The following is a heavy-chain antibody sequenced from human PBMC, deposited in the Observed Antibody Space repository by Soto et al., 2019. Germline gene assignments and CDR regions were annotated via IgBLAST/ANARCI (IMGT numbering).Heavy chain of an antibody. CDR2: ISAYNGNT. V-gene: IGHV1-18*04. Sequence: ASVKVSCKASGYTFTSYGISWVRQAPGQGLEWMGWISAYNGNTNYAQKLQGRVTMTTDTSTSTAYMELRSLRSDDTAVYYCAILRFLEWLPRFYYYYGMDVWGQGTTVTVSS. J-gene: IGHJ6*02. CDR3: AILRFLEWLPRFYYYYGMDV. CDR1: GYTFTSYG. D-gene: IGHD3-3*01.